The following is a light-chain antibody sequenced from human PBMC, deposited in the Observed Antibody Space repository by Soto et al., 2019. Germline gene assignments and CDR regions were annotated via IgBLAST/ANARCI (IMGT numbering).Light chain of an antibody. Sequence: QSVLTQPPSVSGAPGQRVTIYCTGTSSNIGAGYDVHWYQQLPGTAPKLLIYGNRYRPSGVPARFSGSKSGTSASLAITGLQAEDEADYYCQSYDSSLGGSVFGGGTKLTVL. J-gene: IGLJ2*01. CDR2: GNR. V-gene: IGLV1-40*01. CDR3: QSYDSSLGGSV. CDR1: SSNIGAGYD.